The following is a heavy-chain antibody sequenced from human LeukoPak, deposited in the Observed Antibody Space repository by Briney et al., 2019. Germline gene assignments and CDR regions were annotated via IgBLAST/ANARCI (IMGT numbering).Heavy chain of an antibody. CDR3: ARGYSGGWYGSRPFLHDAFDI. D-gene: IGHD6-19*01. J-gene: IGHJ3*02. Sequence: ASVKVSCKASGYTFTSYDINWVRQATGQGLEWMGWMNPNSGNTGYAQKFQGRVTITRNTSISTAYMELSSLRSEDTAVYYCARGYSGGWYGSRPFLHDAFDIWGQGTMVTVSS. CDR2: MNPNSGNT. CDR1: GYTFTSYD. V-gene: IGHV1-8*03.